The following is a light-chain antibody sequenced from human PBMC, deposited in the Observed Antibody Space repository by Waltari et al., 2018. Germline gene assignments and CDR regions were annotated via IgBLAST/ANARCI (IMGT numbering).Light chain of an antibody. Sequence: QSVLTQSPSTSGTPGQTVTIFCSGSGSNIGARTVNWYQQLPGTAPKRLIYSNNQRPSGVPDRFSGSKSGSSASLAISRLQSEDEADYYCAAWDDTLNGVLFGGGTKLTVL. CDR2: SNN. V-gene: IGLV1-44*01. CDR1: GSNIGART. J-gene: IGLJ2*01. CDR3: AAWDDTLNGVL.